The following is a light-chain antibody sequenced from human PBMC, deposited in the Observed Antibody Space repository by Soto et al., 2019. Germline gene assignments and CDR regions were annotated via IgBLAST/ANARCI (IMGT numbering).Light chain of an antibody. CDR1: RTLFYPSNNKTY. J-gene: IGKJ2*01. CDR2: WAY. V-gene: IGKV4-1*01. Sequence: DIVMTQSPDSLAVSLGERATINCKSNRTLFYPSNNKTYLAWYQQKAGQPPKLLIYWAYMRESGVPDRFSGSGSGTDFTLTISSLQAEDVAICYGQQYYNTPYTFGQGNKLEIK. CDR3: QQYYNTPYT.